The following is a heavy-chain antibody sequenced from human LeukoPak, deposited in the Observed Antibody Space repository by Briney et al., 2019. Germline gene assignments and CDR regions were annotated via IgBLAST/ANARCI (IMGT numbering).Heavy chain of an antibody. CDR3: AKEGYYDFWSGYSFY. CDR1: GFTFSSYA. Sequence: GASLRLSCAACGFTFSSYAMSWVRQSLGKWMEWVSALSGSGGSTYYADSVKGRFTISRDNSKNTLYLQMSSLRAEDTAVYYCAKEGYYDFWSGYSFYWGQGTLVTVSS. V-gene: IGHV3-23*01. CDR2: LSGSGGST. J-gene: IGHJ4*02. D-gene: IGHD3-3*01.